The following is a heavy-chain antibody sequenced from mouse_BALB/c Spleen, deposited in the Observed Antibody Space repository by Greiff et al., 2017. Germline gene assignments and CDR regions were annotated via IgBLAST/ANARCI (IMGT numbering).Heavy chain of an antibody. D-gene: IGHD2-3*01. CDR1: GFTFSSYA. Sequence: EVMLVESGGGLVKPGGSLKLSCAASGFTFSSYAMSWVRQTPEKRLEWVASISSGGSTYYPDSVKGRFTISRDNARNILYLQMSSLRSEDTAMYYCARSYDGYYVYFDYWGQGTTLTVSS. V-gene: IGHV5-6-5*01. CDR2: ISSGGST. CDR3: ARSYDGYYVYFDY. J-gene: IGHJ2*01.